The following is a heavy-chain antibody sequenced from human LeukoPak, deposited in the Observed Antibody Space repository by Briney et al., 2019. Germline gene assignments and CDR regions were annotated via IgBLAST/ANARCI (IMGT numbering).Heavy chain of an antibody. D-gene: IGHD2-8*02. Sequence: PSETLSLTCAVYGGSFSGYYWSWIRQPPGKGLEWIGEINHSGSTNYNPSLKSRVTISVDTSKNQFSLKLSSVTAADTAVYYCARGAGGYDTWGQGTLVTVSS. V-gene: IGHV4-34*01. CDR1: GGSFSGYY. CDR3: ARGAGGYDT. J-gene: IGHJ5*02. CDR2: INHSGST.